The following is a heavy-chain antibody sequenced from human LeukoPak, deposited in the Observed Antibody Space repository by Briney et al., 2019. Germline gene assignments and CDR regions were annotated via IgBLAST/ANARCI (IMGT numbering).Heavy chain of an antibody. CDR2: INHSGST. V-gene: IGHV4-34*01. D-gene: IGHD3-22*01. Sequence: SETLSLTCAVYGGSFSGYYWSWIRQPPGKGLEWIGEINHSGSTNYNPPLKSRVTISVDRSKNQFSLKLSSVTAADTAVYYCARGRVYYDSSGYYWDYFDYWGQGTLVTVSS. CDR3: ARGRVYYDSSGYYWDYFDY. CDR1: GGSFSGYY. J-gene: IGHJ4*02.